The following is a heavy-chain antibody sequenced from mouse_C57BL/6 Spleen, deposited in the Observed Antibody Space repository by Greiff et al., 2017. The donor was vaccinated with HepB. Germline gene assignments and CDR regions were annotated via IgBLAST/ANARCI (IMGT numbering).Heavy chain of an antibody. CDR3: ARRVPTLFYFDY. D-gene: IGHD1-1*01. CDR2: INPSTGGT. V-gene: IGHV1-42*01. CDR1: GYSFTGYY. Sequence: VQLQQSGPELVKPGASVKISCKASGYSFTGYYMNWVKQSPEKSLEWIGEINPSTGGTTYNQKFKAKATLTVDKSSSTAYMQLKSLTSEDSAVYYCARRVPTLFYFDYWGQGTTLTVSS. J-gene: IGHJ2*01.